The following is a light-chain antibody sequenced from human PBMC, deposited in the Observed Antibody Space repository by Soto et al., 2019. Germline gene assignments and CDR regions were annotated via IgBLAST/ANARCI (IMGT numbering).Light chain of an antibody. Sequence: GDRVAITCRASHDIARWLAWYQQQPGKAPRLLIYAASSLQSGVPTRFSGSGSVTDFTLTITNLQPEDSAVYYCQQVKGFPLTFGGGTKVEIK. CDR3: QQVKGFPLT. CDR1: HDIARW. CDR2: AAS. V-gene: IGKV1-12*01. J-gene: IGKJ4*01.